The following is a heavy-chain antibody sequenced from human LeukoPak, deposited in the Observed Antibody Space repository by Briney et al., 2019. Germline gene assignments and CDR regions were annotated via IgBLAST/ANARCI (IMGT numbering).Heavy chain of an antibody. CDR3: ARLLLSGRDAFDI. J-gene: IGHJ3*02. V-gene: IGHV4-39*01. CDR1: DGSISSSSYY. CDR2: IYYSGRT. D-gene: IGHD1-26*01. Sequence: PSETLSLTCTVADGSISSSSYYWGWIRQPPGKGLEWIGSIYYSGRTYHNPSLKSRVTISVDTSKNQFSLKLSSVTAADTAVYRCARLLLSGRDAFDIWGQGTMVTVSS.